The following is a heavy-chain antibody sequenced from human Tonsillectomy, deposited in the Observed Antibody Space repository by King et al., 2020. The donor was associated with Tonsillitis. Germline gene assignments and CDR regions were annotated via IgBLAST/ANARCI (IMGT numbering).Heavy chain of an antibody. D-gene: IGHD3-10*01. CDR3: AKGRSYRGVGAFDI. CDR2: ISGSGGST. Sequence: VQLVESGGGLVQPGGSLRLSCAASGFTFSSYAMSWVRQAPGKGLELFSAISGSGGSTYYSDSVKGRFTISRDNSKYTLYLQMNSLRNEDTAVYYCAKGRSYRGVGAFDIWGQGTMVTVSS. CDR1: GFTFSSYA. J-gene: IGHJ3*02. V-gene: IGHV3-23*04.